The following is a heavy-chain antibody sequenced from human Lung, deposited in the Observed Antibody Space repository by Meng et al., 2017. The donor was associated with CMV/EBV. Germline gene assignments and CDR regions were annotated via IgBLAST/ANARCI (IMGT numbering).Heavy chain of an antibody. Sequence: SLRCSCEDSVCIFGVFWMNWVRQAPGKGLEWVASIERDGREKFYVDSVKGRFTISRDNAKNTLYLQMNSLRDDDTAVYYCYMGHYSGAWGQGTLVTVSS. J-gene: IGHJ5*02. CDR3: YMGHYSGA. V-gene: IGHV3-7*01. D-gene: IGHD2-21*01. CDR2: IERDGREK. CDR1: VCIFGVFW.